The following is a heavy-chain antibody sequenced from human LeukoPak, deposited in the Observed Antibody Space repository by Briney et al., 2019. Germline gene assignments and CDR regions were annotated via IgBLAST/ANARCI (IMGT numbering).Heavy chain of an antibody. D-gene: IGHD1-26*01. Sequence: SETLSLTCTVSGGSISSADYYWNWIRQHPGKGLEWIGYIYYSGTTYYNPSLKSRVSISLDTSKNQFSPRLSSVTVADTAVYYCAGGPDRAKVGYWGQGALVTVSS. V-gene: IGHV4-31*03. CDR1: GGSISSADYY. CDR2: IYYSGTT. J-gene: IGHJ4*02. CDR3: AGGPDRAKVGY.